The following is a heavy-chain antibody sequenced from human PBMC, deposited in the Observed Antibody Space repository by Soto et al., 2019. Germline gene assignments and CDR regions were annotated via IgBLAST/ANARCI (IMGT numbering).Heavy chain of an antibody. CDR2: ISYDGSNK. Sequence: GGSLRLSCVASGFTFSSYGMHWVRQAPGKGLEWVAVISYDGSNKYYADSVKGRFTISRDNSKNTLYLQMNSLRAEDTAVYYCAKHTTSENYGAPTGGYYYYYYMDVWGKGTTVTVSS. J-gene: IGHJ6*03. CDR1: GFTFSSYG. D-gene: IGHD4-17*01. CDR3: AKHTTSENYGAPTGGYYYYYYMDV. V-gene: IGHV3-30*18.